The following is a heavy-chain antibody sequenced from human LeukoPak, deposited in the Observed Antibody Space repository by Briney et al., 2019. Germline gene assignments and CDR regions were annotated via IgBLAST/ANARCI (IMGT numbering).Heavy chain of an antibody. J-gene: IGHJ6*03. CDR3: ARGAQHCSGGSCYDAYYYYYYMDV. CDR2: IYYSGST. V-gene: IGHV4-39*07. Sequence: SETLSLTCTVSGGSISSSSYYWGWIRQPPGKGLEWIGSIYYSGSTYYNPSLKSRVTISVDRSKNQYSLKLSSVTAADTAVYYCARGAQHCSGGSCYDAYYYYYYMDVWGKGTTVTVSS. D-gene: IGHD2-15*01. CDR1: GGSISSSSYY.